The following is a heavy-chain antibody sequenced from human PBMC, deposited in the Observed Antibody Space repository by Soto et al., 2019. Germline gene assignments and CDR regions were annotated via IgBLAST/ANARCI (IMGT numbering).Heavy chain of an antibody. J-gene: IGHJ5*02. Sequence: SETLSLTCTVSGGSISSSSNYWGWIRQPPGKGLEWIGSIYYSGSTYYNPSLKSRVTISVDTSKNQFSLRLSSVTAADTAVYYCARHPSIAAHQYNWFDPWGRGTLVTVSS. CDR1: GGSISSSSNY. CDR2: IYYSGST. V-gene: IGHV4-39*01. D-gene: IGHD6-6*01. CDR3: ARHPSIAAHQYNWFDP.